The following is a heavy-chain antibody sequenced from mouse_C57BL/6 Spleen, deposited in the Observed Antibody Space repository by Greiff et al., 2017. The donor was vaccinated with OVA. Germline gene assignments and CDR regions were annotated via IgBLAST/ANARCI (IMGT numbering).Heavy chain of an antibody. D-gene: IGHD1-1*01. CDR2: ISDGGSYT. V-gene: IGHV5-4*01. Sequence: EVQGVESGGGLVKPGGSLKLSCAASGFTFSSYAMSWVRQTPEKRLEWVATISDGGSYTYYPDNVKGRFTISRDNAKNNLYLQMSHLKSEDTAVYYCARGGETVGADFDYWGQGTTLTVSS. CDR1: GFTFSSYA. CDR3: ARGGETVGADFDY. J-gene: IGHJ2*01.